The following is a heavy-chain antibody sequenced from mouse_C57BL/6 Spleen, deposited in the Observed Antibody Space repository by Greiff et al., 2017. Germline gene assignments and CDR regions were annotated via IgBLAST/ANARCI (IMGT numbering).Heavy chain of an antibody. CDR3: AREGIYYYGSSYYAMDY. J-gene: IGHJ4*01. Sequence: EVKLMESGGGLVKPGGSLKLSCAASGFTFSSYAMSWVRQTPEKRLEWVATISDGGSYTYYPDNVKGRFTISRDNAKNNLYLQMSHLKSEDTAMYYCAREGIYYYGSSYYAMDYWGQGTSVTVSS. D-gene: IGHD1-1*01. CDR2: ISDGGSYT. CDR1: GFTFSSYA. V-gene: IGHV5-4*01.